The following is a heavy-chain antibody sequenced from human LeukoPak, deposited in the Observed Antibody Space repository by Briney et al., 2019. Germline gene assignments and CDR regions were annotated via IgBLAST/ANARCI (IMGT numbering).Heavy chain of an antibody. D-gene: IGHD3-3*01. CDR1: GYTFTGYY. CDR2: INAGNGNT. J-gene: IGHJ3*02. CDR3: AREEWGPRGAHAFDI. Sequence: GASVKVSCKASGYTFTGYYMHWVRQAPGQRLEWMGWINAGNGNTKYSQEFQGRVTITRDTSASTAYMELSSLRSEDMAVYYCAREEWGPRGAHAFDIWGQGTMVTVSS. V-gene: IGHV1-3*03.